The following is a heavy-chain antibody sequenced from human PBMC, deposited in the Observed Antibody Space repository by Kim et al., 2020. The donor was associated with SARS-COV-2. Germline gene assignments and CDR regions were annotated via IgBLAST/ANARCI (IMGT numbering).Heavy chain of an antibody. Sequence: GGSLRLSCAASGFTFSNYGMHWVRQAPGKGLEWVAVIWNDVSNKYFADSVRGRFTISRDNSKNTLYLQMNSLRADDTALYFCAKDIGTSWYPLGYWGQGTLVTVSS. CDR3: AKDIGTSWYPLGY. D-gene: IGHD6-13*01. CDR1: GFTFSNYG. V-gene: IGHV3-33*06. J-gene: IGHJ4*02. CDR2: IWNDVSNK.